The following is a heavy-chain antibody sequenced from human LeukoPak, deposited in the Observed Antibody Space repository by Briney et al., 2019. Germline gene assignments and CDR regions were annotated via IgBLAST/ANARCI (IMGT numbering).Heavy chain of an antibody. J-gene: IGHJ4*02. D-gene: IGHD3-22*01. Sequence: GRSLRLSCAASGFTFSSYGMHWVRQAPGKGLEWVAVISGDGSKEHYADSVKGRFTMSRDSSKNTLYLQLNSLRAEDTAVYYCAKSILDGSGYYAPLFDSWGQGTLVAVSS. CDR2: ISGDGSKE. V-gene: IGHV3-30*18. CDR3: AKSILDGSGYYAPLFDS. CDR1: GFTFSSYG.